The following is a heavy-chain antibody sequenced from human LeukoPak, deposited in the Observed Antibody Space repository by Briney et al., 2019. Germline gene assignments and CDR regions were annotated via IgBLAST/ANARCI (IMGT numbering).Heavy chain of an antibody. D-gene: IGHD2-21*02. V-gene: IGHV3-23*01. J-gene: IGHJ4*02. CDR3: AKGASCGGDCYSNFDY. CDR1: GFIFSSYV. CDR2: ISGSGGTT. Sequence: GGSLGLSCAASGFIFSSYVMTWVRQAPGKGLEWVSAISGSGGTTNYADSVKGRFTISRDNSKNTVYLQMNSLRAEDTAVYFCAKGASCGGDCYSNFDYWGQGTLVTVSS.